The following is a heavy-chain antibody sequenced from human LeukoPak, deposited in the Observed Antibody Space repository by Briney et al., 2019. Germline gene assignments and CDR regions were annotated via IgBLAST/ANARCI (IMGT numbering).Heavy chain of an antibody. V-gene: IGHV3-23*01. CDR3: ASIRFGELFDY. Sequence: PGGTLRLSCTASGFTFSRNGMSWVRLAPGKGLEWVSAISGNGGNTYFADSVKGRFTIFRDNSKNTLYLQMNSLRAEDTAVYYCASIRFGELFDYWGQGTLVTVSS. CDR1: GFTFSRNG. D-gene: IGHD3-10*01. J-gene: IGHJ4*02. CDR2: ISGNGGNT.